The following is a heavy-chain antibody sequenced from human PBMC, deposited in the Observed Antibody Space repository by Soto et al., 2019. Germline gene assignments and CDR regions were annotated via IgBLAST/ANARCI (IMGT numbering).Heavy chain of an antibody. CDR1: GFMFGSYA. D-gene: IGHD6-19*01. J-gene: IGHJ5*01. CDR2: ISGGGSTT. Sequence: EVQLLESGGGLVQPGGSLRLSCATSGFMFGSYAMNWVRQAPGKGLEWVSGISGGGSTTKYADSVRGRFTTSRDSSTDTVYIQMYSLRVEDTAVYYCAKARKYSSPYDSWGQGTLVTVSS. V-gene: IGHV3-23*01. CDR3: AKARKYSSPYDS.